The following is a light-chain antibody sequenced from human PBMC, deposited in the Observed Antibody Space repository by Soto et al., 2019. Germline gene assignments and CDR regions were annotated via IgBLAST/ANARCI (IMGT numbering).Light chain of an antibody. CDR2: DVS. V-gene: IGLV2-14*01. Sequence: QSALTQPASVSGSPGQSITISCTGTSSDVGGYNYVSWYQQHPGKAPNLIIFDVSNRPSGGSNRFSGSKSGNSASLTISGLQAEDEADYYCSSYTGSNTPVVFGGGTQLTVL. CDR1: SSDVGGYNY. J-gene: IGLJ2*01. CDR3: SSYTGSNTPVV.